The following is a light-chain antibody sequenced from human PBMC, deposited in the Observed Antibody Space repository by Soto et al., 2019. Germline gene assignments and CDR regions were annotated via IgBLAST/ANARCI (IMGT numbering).Light chain of an antibody. V-gene: IGKV3-20*01. Sequence: EIVMTQSPATLSVSPGERATLSCRASQSVSSIYLAWYQQRPGQAPRLLIYGASDRATGIPDRFSGSGSGTDFTLTIRRLEPEDFAVYYCQQYGSSPWTFGQGTKVDIK. CDR1: QSVSSIY. CDR2: GAS. CDR3: QQYGSSPWT. J-gene: IGKJ1*01.